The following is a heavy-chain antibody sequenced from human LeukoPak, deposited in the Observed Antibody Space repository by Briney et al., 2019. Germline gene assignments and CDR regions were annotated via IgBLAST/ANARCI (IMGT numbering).Heavy chain of an antibody. J-gene: IGHJ3*02. CDR2: IYYSGST. CDR1: GGSISSSSYY. D-gene: IGHD2-2*01. CDR3: ARRAIVVVPAAPADAFDI. Sequence: PSETLSLTCTVSGGSISSSSYYWGWIRQPPGKGLEWIGSIYYSGSTYYNPSLKSRVTISVDTSKNQFSLKLSSVTAAGTAVYYCARRAIVVVPAAPADAFDIWGQGTMVTVSS. V-gene: IGHV4-39*01.